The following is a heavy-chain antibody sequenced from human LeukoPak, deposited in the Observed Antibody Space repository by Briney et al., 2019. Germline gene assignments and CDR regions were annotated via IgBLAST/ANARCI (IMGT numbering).Heavy chain of an antibody. J-gene: IGHJ6*03. V-gene: IGHV4-59*01. CDR1: GGSISSYY. Sequence: SETLSLTCTVSGGSISSYYWSWIRQPPGKGLEWIGYIYYSGSTNYNPSLKSRVTISVDTSKNQFSLKLSSVTAADTAVYYCTRSDSSSWGYYYYYYMDVWGKGTTVTVSS. D-gene: IGHD6-13*01. CDR3: TRSDSSSWGYYYYYYMDV. CDR2: IYYSGST.